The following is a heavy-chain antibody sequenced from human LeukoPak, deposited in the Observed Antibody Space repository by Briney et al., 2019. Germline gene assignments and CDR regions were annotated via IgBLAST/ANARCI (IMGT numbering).Heavy chain of an antibody. V-gene: IGHV3-30-3*01. CDR2: ISYVGNNE. CDR1: GFTFDTYA. Sequence: PGGSLRLSCAASGFTFDTYALAWVRQAPGKGLQWVAVISYVGNNEYYAASVKGRLTISRDNSKNTLHLQMNSLRAEDTAVYYCARDPSRIGGKYFDYWGQGTLVTVSS. D-gene: IGHD1-26*01. CDR3: ARDPSRIGGKYFDY. J-gene: IGHJ4*02.